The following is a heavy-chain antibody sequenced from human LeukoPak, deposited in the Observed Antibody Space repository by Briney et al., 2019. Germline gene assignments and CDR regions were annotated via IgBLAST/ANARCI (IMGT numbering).Heavy chain of an antibody. CDR3: ASEYCSGGNCYFDY. D-gene: IGHD2-15*01. Sequence: PGESLRISCQGYGHIFTTYWIAWVRQMPGKGLEWMGIVYPGDSDTRYSPSFQGQVTISADKSISTAYLQWSSLKASDTAIYYCASEYCSGGNCYFDYWGQGTLVTVSS. CDR2: VYPGDSDT. J-gene: IGHJ4*02. V-gene: IGHV5-51*01. CDR1: GHIFTTYW.